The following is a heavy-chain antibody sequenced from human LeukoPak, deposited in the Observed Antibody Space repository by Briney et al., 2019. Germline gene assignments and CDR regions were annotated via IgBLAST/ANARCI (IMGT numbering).Heavy chain of an antibody. Sequence: GGSLRLSCAASGITVSDNYMSWVRLAPGKGLEWVSVIYSGGSTYYADSVKGRFTISRDNSKNTLYLQMNSLRAEDTAVYYCARPYYSNYYYYGMDVWGQGTTVTVS. CDR2: IYSGGST. CDR3: ARPYYSNYYYYGMDV. V-gene: IGHV3-66*01. CDR1: GITVSDNY. D-gene: IGHD4-11*01. J-gene: IGHJ6*02.